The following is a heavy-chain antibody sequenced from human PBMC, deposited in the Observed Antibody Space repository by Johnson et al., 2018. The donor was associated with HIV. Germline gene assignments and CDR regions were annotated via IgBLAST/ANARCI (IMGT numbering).Heavy chain of an antibody. CDR1: GFTFSSYA. V-gene: IGHV3-15*01. CDR3: AKSGPRAFDI. J-gene: IGHJ3*02. Sequence: VQLVESGGGVVQPGRSLRLSCAASGFTFSSYAMHWVRQAPGKGLEWVGRIKSKTDGGTTDYAAPVKGRFTISRDDSKNTLYLQMNSLRAEDTAVYYCAKSGPRAFDIWGQGTMVTVSS. D-gene: IGHD2-8*02. CDR2: IKSKTDGGTT.